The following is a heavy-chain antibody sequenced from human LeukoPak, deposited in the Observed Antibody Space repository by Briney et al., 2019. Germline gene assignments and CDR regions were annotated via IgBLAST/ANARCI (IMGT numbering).Heavy chain of an antibody. CDR3: ARVYYGSGSYYFNFDY. Sequence: SETLSLTCTVSGGSISSGGYYWSWIRQHPGQGLEWIGYIYYSGSTYYNPSLKSRVTISVDTSKNQFSLKLSSVTAADTAVYYCARVYYGSGSYYFNFDYWGQGTLVTVSS. V-gene: IGHV4-31*03. CDR1: GGSISSGGYY. CDR2: IYYSGST. D-gene: IGHD3-10*01. J-gene: IGHJ4*02.